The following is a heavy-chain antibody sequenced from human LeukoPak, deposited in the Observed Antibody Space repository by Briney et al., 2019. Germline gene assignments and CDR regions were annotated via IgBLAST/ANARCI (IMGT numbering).Heavy chain of an antibody. V-gene: IGHV4-4*07. D-gene: IGHD6-19*01. CDR3: ARIPSVFKDSVWYEAWIDP. J-gene: IGHJ5*02. Sequence: PSETLSLTCTVSGGSMNNYYWSWLRQPAGEGLEWIVRTHTAGNANYNPSLKSRVTMSVDTSKNQFSLRLTSLTAADTGVYYCARIPSVFKDSVWYEAWIDPWGQGILVTVSS. CDR1: GGSMNNYY. CDR2: THTAGNA.